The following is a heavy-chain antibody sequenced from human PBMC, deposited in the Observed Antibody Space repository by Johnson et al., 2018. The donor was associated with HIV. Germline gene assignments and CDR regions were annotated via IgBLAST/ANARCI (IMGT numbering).Heavy chain of an antibody. J-gene: IGHJ3*02. CDR3: AKSNWGRDAFDI. V-gene: IGHV3-74*01. CDR2: INSDGSST. Sequence: VQLVESGGGVVQPGGSLRLSCAASGFTFSSYWMHWVRQAPGKGLVWVSRINSDGSSTSDADSVKGRFTISRDNSKNTLDLQMNSLRAEDTAVYYCAKSNWGRDAFDIWGQGTMVTVSS. D-gene: IGHD7-27*01. CDR1: GFTFSSYW.